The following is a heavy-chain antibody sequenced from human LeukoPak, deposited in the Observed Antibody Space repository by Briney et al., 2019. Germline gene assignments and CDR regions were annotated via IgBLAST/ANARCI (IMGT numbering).Heavy chain of an antibody. V-gene: IGHV4-59*08. J-gene: IGHJ4*02. CDR1: GGSISSYY. Sequence: SETLSLTCTVSGGSISSYYWSWIRQPPGKGLEWIGYIYYSGSTNYNPSLKSRVTISVDTSKNQFSLKLSSVTAADTAVYYCARHLPYGSGSYYNLPDYWGQGTLVTVSS. D-gene: IGHD3-10*01. CDR3: ARHLPYGSGSYYNLPDY. CDR2: IYYSGST.